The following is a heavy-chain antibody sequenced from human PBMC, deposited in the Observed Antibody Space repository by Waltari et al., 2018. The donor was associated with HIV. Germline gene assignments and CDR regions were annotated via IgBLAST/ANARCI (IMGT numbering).Heavy chain of an antibody. CDR2: ISGSGGST. D-gene: IGHD6-13*01. Sequence: EVQLLESGGGLVQPGGSLRLSCAASGFTFSSYAMSWVGQAPGKGREGVSAISGSGGSTYCADSVKGRFTISGDNSKNTLYLQMNSLRAEDTAVYYCAKGAYSSYYFDYWGQGTLVTVSS. CDR1: GFTFSSYA. CDR3: AKGAYSSYYFDY. J-gene: IGHJ4*02. V-gene: IGHV3-23*01.